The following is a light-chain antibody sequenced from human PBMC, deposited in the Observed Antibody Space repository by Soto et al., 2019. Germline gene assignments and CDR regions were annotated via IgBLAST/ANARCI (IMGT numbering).Light chain of an antibody. CDR3: QQSGSSPWT. V-gene: IGKV3-20*01. Sequence: EIVLTQSPGTLSLSPGERVTLSCRASQSVSSNSLAWYQHKPGQAPRLLIYGASSRASGIPDRFSGGGSGTDFSLTISRLEPEDFAVYYCQQSGSSPWTFGQGIKVEVK. CDR2: GAS. J-gene: IGKJ1*01. CDR1: QSVSSNS.